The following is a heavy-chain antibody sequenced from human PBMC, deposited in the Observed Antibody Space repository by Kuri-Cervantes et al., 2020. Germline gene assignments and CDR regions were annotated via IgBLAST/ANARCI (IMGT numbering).Heavy chain of an antibody. Sequence: ASVKVSCKASGGTFSSYAISWVRQAPGKGLEWMGGFDPEDGETIYAQKFQGRVTMTEDTSTDTAYMELSSLRSEDTAVYYCATDQVEWLLLSWGQGTLVTVSS. CDR1: GGTFSSYA. CDR2: FDPEDGET. CDR3: ATDQVEWLLLS. V-gene: IGHV1-24*01. D-gene: IGHD3-22*01. J-gene: IGHJ4*02.